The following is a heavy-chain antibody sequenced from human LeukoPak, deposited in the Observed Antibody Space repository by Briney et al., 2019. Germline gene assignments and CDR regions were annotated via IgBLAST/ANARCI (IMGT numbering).Heavy chain of an antibody. CDR3: ARAPIPAAKFDP. J-gene: IGHJ5*02. Sequence: SETLSLTCTVSGGSMSSYYWSWIRQPPGKGLEWIGYIYYNGNTIYSPSLKSRVALSLDTSKNQFSLQLSSVTAADTAVYYCARAPIPAAKFDPWGQGTLVTVSS. D-gene: IGHD2-2*01. V-gene: IGHV4-59*01. CDR2: IYYNGNT. CDR1: GGSMSSYY.